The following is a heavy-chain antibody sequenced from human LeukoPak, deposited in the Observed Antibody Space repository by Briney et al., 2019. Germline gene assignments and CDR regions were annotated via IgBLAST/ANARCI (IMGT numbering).Heavy chain of an antibody. D-gene: IGHD5-18*01. Sequence: GGSLRLSCAASGFTFDDYAMHWVRQAPGKGLEWVSGISWNSGSIGYADSVKGRFTISRDNAKNSLYLQMNSLRAEDTAVYYCARVGTAMVLDYWGQGTLVTVSS. CDR3: ARVGTAMVLDY. CDR2: ISWNSGSI. V-gene: IGHV3-9*01. J-gene: IGHJ4*02. CDR1: GFTFDDYA.